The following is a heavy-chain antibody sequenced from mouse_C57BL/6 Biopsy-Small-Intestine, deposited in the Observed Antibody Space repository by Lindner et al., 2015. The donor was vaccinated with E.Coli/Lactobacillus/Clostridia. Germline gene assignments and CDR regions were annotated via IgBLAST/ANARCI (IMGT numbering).Heavy chain of an antibody. J-gene: IGHJ1*03. CDR3: AKITTVVATDWYFDV. Sequence: VQLQESGAELARPGASVKLSCKASGYTFTSYGISWVKQRTGQGLEWIGEIYPRSGNTYYNEKFKGKATLTADKSSSTAYMELRSLTSEDSAVYFSAKITTVVATDWYFDVWGTGTTVTVSS. D-gene: IGHD1-1*01. CDR1: GYTFTSYG. V-gene: IGHV1-81*01. CDR2: IYPRSGNT.